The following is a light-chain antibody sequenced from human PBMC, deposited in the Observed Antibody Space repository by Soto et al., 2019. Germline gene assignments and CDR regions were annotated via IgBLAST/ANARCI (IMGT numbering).Light chain of an antibody. CDR2: GAS. V-gene: IGKV1-8*01. Sequence: AIRMTQSPSSLSASTGDTVTITCRASQDIGSVLAWYQQKPGTAPKVLIYGASNLHGGVPSRFSGSGSRTDFTLTITHLQSEDFATYYCQHYLNYPITFGQGTRLEI. CDR3: QHYLNYPIT. CDR1: QDIGSV. J-gene: IGKJ5*01.